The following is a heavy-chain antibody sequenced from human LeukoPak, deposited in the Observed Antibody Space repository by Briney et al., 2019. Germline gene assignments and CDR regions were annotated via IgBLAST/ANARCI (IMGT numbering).Heavy chain of an antibody. Sequence: SETLSLTCTVSGGSISSSSYYWGWIRQPPGKGLEWIGCIYYSESTYYNPSLKSRVTISVDTSKNQFSLKLSSVTAADTAVYYCARVRITIFGVVRGSSDYWGQGTLVTVSS. CDR1: GGSISSSSYY. CDR3: ARVRITIFGVVRGSSDY. J-gene: IGHJ4*02. CDR2: IYYSEST. V-gene: IGHV4-39*01. D-gene: IGHD3-3*01.